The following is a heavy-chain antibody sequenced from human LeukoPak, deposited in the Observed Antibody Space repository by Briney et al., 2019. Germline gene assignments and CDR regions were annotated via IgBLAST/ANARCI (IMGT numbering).Heavy chain of an antibody. V-gene: IGHV3-23*01. D-gene: IGHD3-16*02. CDR1: GFTFSSYA. CDR2: IHGGGDVT. Sequence: GGSLRLSCAASGFTFSSYAMNWVRQAPEKGLEWVSTIHGGGDVTYYADSVKGRFTISRDNSRNTLYLQMNSLRVEDTAVYYCAKALSSSFYYFDLGGRGTLVTVSS. J-gene: IGHJ2*01. CDR3: AKALSSSFYYFDL.